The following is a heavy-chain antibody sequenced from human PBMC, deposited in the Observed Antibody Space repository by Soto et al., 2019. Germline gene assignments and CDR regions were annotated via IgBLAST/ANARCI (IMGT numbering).Heavy chain of an antibody. CDR3: ARVFRNQTTVLDYYYYYMDV. Sequence: QVQLVESGRGVVQPGRSLRLSCAASGFTFSSYGMHWVRQAPGKGLEWVAVIGYDGSNKYYADSVKGRFTISRDNSKNTLYLQMNSLRAEDTAVYYCARVFRNQTTVLDYYYYYMDVWGKGTTVTVSS. CDR1: GFTFSSYG. J-gene: IGHJ6*03. V-gene: IGHV3-33*01. D-gene: IGHD4-4*01. CDR2: IGYDGSNK.